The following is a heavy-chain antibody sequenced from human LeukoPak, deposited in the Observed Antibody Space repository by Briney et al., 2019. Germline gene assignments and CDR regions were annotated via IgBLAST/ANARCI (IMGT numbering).Heavy chain of an antibody. V-gene: IGHV4-38-2*02. Sequence: SETLSLTCTVSGYSIGSGYSWGWIRQPPGKGLEWIGEIYHSGSTNYNPSLKSRVTISVDKSKNQFSLKLSSVTAADTAVYYCARGNRGVIMGDYFDYWGQGTLVTVSS. CDR3: ARGNRGVIMGDYFDY. CDR2: IYHSGST. CDR1: GYSIGSGYS. D-gene: IGHD3-10*01. J-gene: IGHJ4*02.